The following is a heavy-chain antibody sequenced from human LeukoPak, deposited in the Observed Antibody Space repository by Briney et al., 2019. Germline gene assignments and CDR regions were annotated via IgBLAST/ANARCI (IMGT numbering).Heavy chain of an antibody. CDR2: ISSSGSTI. D-gene: IGHD3-9*01. CDR1: GLTFSSYS. CDR3: ARDTSYYDILTGYSY. Sequence: GRSLRLCCAACGLTFSSYSMNWVRQDSASRLLSVSSISSSGSTIYYADSVKGRFTISRDNAKNSLYLQMNSLRAEDTAVYYCARDTSYYDILTGYSYWGQGTLVTVSS. V-gene: IGHV3-48*04. J-gene: IGHJ4*02.